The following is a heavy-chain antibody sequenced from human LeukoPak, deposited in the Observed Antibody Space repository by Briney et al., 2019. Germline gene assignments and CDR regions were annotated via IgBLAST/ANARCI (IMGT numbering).Heavy chain of an antibody. CDR1: GFTFSSYG. Sequence: GRSLRLSCAASGFTFSSYGMHWVRQAPGKGLEWVAVISYDGSNKYYADSVKGRFTISRDNSKNTLYLQMNSLRAEDTAVYYCARLIPNPVLMVYAPDYYGMDVWGQGTTVTVSS. D-gene: IGHD2-8*01. V-gene: IGHV3-30*03. CDR3: ARLIPNPVLMVYAPDYYGMDV. CDR2: ISYDGSNK. J-gene: IGHJ6*02.